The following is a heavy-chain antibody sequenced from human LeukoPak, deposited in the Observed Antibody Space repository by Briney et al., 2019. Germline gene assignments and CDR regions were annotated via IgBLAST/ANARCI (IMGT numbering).Heavy chain of an antibody. CDR3: AKDWHLTYYDFWSGFAQGSDI. Sequence: PGGSLRLSCAASGFTFSSYGMHWVRQAPGKGLEWVAVISYDGSNKYYADSVKGRFTISRDNSKNTLYLQMNSLRAEDTAVYYCAKDWHLTYYDFWSGFAQGSDIWGQGTMVTVSS. CDR2: ISYDGSNK. CDR1: GFTFSSYG. V-gene: IGHV3-30*12. J-gene: IGHJ3*02. D-gene: IGHD3-3*01.